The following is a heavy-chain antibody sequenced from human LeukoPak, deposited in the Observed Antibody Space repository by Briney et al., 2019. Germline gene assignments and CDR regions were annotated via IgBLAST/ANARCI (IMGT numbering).Heavy chain of an antibody. D-gene: IGHD1-26*01. J-gene: IGHJ4*02. Sequence: SLRLSCAGCVFTFDDYAMHWVRQAPAKGLEGVSGISLNSGSIAYADSVKGRFTISRDNPKNSLYLHMNSLRAEDMDCYYCSKARTGIVGATTDFDYWGQGTLVTVSS. CDR1: VFTFDDYA. CDR2: ISLNSGSI. V-gene: IGHV3-9*03. CDR3: SKARTGIVGATTDFDY.